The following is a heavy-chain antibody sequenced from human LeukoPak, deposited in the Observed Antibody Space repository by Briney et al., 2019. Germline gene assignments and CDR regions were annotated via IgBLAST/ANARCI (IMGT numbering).Heavy chain of an antibody. D-gene: IGHD5-18*01. V-gene: IGHV4-38-2*01. CDR2: IYHSGST. CDR3: ARGAGGLQLWPGDY. Sequence: PSQTLSLTYAVSGYSISSGYYWGWIRHPPGKGLEGIGSIYHSGSTYYNPSLKSRVTISVDKSKNQYSMKLSSVAAADTAVYYCARGAGGLQLWPGDYWGQGTLVTVSS. J-gene: IGHJ4*02. CDR1: GYSISSGYY.